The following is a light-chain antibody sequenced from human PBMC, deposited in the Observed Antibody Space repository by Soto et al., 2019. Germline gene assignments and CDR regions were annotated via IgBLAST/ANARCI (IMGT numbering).Light chain of an antibody. Sequence: QSALTQPPSASGSPGQSVTISCTGTSSDVGGYNYVSWYQQHPGKAPKLIIYEGIQRPSALSHRFSGSKSANTASLTISGLQTEDEADYYCCSYAGGNTFAFGGGTKLTVL. CDR2: EGI. V-gene: IGLV2-8*01. CDR3: CSYAGGNTFA. CDR1: SSDVGGYNY. J-gene: IGLJ3*02.